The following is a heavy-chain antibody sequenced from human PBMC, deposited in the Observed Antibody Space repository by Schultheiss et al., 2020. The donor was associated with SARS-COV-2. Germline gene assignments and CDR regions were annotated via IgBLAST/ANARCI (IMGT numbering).Heavy chain of an antibody. D-gene: IGHD1-7*01. V-gene: IGHV3-23*01. CDR2: ISGSGGST. CDR1: GFTFSSYA. J-gene: IGHJ4*02. Sequence: GESLKISCAASGFTFSSYAMSWVRQAPGKGLEWVSAISGSGGSTYYADSVKGRFTISRDNSKNTLYLQMNSLRAEDTAVYYCAKDATEYNWNYVPDYWGQGTLVTVSS. CDR3: AKDATEYNWNYVPDY.